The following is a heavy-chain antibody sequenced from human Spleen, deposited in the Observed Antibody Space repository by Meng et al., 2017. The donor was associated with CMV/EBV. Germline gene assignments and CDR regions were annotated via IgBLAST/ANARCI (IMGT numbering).Heavy chain of an antibody. D-gene: IGHD2-2*01. V-gene: IGHV1-46*01. Sequence: RQAPGQGLELLRVINPTINPSSATRTNYAQRFQGRVTMTRDTSTSTVYMELTSLRSEDTAVYYCARGTIRNRLGYCISADCYSSLDNWGQGTLVTVSS. J-gene: IGHJ4*02. CDR2: INPTINPSSATRT. CDR3: ARGTIRNRLGYCISADCYSSLDN.